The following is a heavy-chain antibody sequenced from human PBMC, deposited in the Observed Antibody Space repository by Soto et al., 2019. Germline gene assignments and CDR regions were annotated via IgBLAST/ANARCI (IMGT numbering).Heavy chain of an antibody. CDR1: GGSISSYY. J-gene: IGHJ4*02. CDR3: ARARPSGSYYPFDY. D-gene: IGHD1-26*01. CDR2: IYYSGST. V-gene: IGHV4-59*01. Sequence: SETLSLTCTVSGGSISSYYWSWIRQPPGKGLEWIGYIYYSGSTNYNPSLKGRVTISVDTSKNQFSLKLSSVTAADTAVYYCARARPSGSYYPFDYWGQGTLVTVSS.